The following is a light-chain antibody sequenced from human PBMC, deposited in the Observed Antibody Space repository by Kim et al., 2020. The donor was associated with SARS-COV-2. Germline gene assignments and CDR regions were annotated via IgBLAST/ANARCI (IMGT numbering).Light chain of an antibody. J-gene: IGKJ4*01. Sequence: ASVGDRVTIACRASQDISSALAWYQQKPGNPPKLLTYDASSLEGGVPPRFSGSGSGTDFTLAISSLQPEDFATYYCQQYNSNPLTFGGGTKVDIK. CDR1: QDISSA. CDR3: QQYNSNPLT. CDR2: DAS. V-gene: IGKV1-13*02.